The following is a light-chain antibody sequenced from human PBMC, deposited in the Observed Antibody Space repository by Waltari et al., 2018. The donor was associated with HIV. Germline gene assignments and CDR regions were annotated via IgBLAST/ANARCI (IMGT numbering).Light chain of an antibody. Sequence: HSASTQPPSAPGPPGERVTIACSRGVSTIGSTFVYWYPPSLGEARKLIIYRNNQWPPEVSDRFPGSNAGPSASLIISGRRSEDESDYYWAVWDDKVGAWLFGGGPKVTVL. J-gene: IGLJ3*02. CDR3: AVWDDKVGAWL. V-gene: IGLV1-47*01. CDR1: VSTIGSTF. CDR2: RNN.